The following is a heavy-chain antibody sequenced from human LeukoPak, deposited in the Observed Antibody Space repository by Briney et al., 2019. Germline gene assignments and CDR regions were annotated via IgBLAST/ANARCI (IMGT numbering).Heavy chain of an antibody. CDR2: IYPGDSDT. Sequence: GESLKISCKGSGYSFTSYWIGWVRQMPGKGLEWMGIIYPGDSDTRYSPSFQGQVTISADKSISTAYLQWSSLKASDTAIYYCARDVGSSWTTFDFWGQGTLVTVSS. D-gene: IGHD6-13*01. J-gene: IGHJ4*02. CDR3: ARDVGSSWTTFDF. V-gene: IGHV5-51*01. CDR1: GYSFTSYW.